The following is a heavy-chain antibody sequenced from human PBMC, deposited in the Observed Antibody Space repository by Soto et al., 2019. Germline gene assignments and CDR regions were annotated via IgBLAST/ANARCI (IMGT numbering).Heavy chain of an antibody. Sequence: SETLSLTCTVSGGSISLYYWSWVRQPPGKGLEWIGYIYYSGSTSYNPSLKSRVTISVDTSKNQFSLKLNSVTAADTAVYYCARDYGIKARPGRLGFDYWGQGTLVTVSS. CDR2: IYYSGST. V-gene: IGHV4-59*01. D-gene: IGHD6-6*01. CDR3: ARDYGIKARPGRLGFDY. J-gene: IGHJ4*02. CDR1: GGSISLYY.